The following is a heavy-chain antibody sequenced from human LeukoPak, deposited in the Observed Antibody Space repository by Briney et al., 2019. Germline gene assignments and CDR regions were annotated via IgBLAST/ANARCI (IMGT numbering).Heavy chain of an antibody. V-gene: IGHV6-1*01. CDR3: ATGAGVLKAAFAI. CDR2: TYYRSKWYN. CDR1: GDSVSSNSAT. Sequence: SQTLSLTCAISGDSVSSNSATWNWIRQSPSRGLERLGRTYYRSKWYNDYAVSVKSRITINPDTSKNQFSLQLNSVTPEDTAVYYCATGAGVLKAAFAIWGQGTMVIVSS. J-gene: IGHJ3*02. D-gene: IGHD3-10*01.